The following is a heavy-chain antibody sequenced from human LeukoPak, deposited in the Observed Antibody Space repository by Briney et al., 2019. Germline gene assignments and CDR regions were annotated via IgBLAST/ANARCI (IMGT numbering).Heavy chain of an antibody. CDR2: ISYDGSNK. CDR1: GFTFSSYG. V-gene: IGHV3-30*03. CDR3: AREGIAVAAHGIVYFDY. J-gene: IGHJ4*02. Sequence: GGSLRLSCAASGFTFSSYGMHWVRQAPGKGLEWVAVISYDGSNKYYADSVKGRFTISRDNSKNTLYLQMNSLRAEDTAVYYCAREGIAVAAHGIVYFDYWGQGTLVTVSS. D-gene: IGHD6-19*01.